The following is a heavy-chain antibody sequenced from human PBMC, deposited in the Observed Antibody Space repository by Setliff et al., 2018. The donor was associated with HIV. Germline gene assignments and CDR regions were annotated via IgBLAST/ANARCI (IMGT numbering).Heavy chain of an antibody. CDR3: ARGPATSGLGYYMDV. D-gene: IGHD2-15*01. CDR2: VYYSGDT. V-gene: IGHV4-61*05. CDR1: GGSISSSSYY. J-gene: IGHJ6*03. Sequence: SETLSLTCTVSGGSISSSSYYWGWIRQAPGKGLEWIGFVYYSGDTNYNPSLKSRVSMSVDTSKNRMSLKVTSSSAADTAVYYCARGPATSGLGYYMDVWGKGTTVTVSS.